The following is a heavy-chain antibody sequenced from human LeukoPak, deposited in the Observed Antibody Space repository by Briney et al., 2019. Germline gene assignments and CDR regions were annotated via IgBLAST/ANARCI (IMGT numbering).Heavy chain of an antibody. D-gene: IGHD2-2*01. V-gene: IGHV3-48*02. CDR3: ARVRLIPASSFYGMDV. J-gene: IGHJ6*02. Sequence: GGSLRLSCAASGFTFSSYSINWVRQAPGKGLEWVSLISPSGSALYYANSVKGRFTTSRDNAKNSLSLQMNSLRDEDTAVYYCARVRLIPASSFYGMDVWGQGTTVTVSS. CDR2: ISPSGSAL. CDR1: GFTFSSYS.